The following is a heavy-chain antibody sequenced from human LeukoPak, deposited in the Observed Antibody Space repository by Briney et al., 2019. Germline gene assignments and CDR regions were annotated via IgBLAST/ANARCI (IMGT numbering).Heavy chain of an antibody. V-gene: IGHV5-51*01. Sequence: GESLKISCKGSGYSFTMYWIGWVRQMPGKSLEWMAIIYPGDSDTRSRPSFQGQVTLSADKSISTAYLQWSSLKASDTAMYYCARSRTSYLYYNMDVWGQGTTVTVSS. CDR3: ARSRTSYLYYNMDV. CDR1: GYSFTMYW. J-gene: IGHJ6*02. CDR2: IYPGDSDT. D-gene: IGHD1/OR15-1a*01.